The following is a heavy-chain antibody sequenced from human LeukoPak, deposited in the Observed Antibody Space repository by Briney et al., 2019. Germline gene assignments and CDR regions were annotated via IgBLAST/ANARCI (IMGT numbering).Heavy chain of an antibody. CDR1: GGTFSSYA. D-gene: IGHD6-13*01. J-gene: IGHJ4*02. Sequence: SVKVSCKASGGTFSSYAISWVRQAPGQGLEWMGGIIPIFGTANYAQKFQGRVTITADESTSTACMELSSLRSEDTAVYYCARDPIGSRWPYYFDYWGQGTLVTVSS. V-gene: IGHV1-69*13. CDR3: ARDPIGSRWPYYFDY. CDR2: IIPIFGTA.